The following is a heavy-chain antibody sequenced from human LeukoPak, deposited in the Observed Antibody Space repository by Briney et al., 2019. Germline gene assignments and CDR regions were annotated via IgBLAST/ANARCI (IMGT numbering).Heavy chain of an antibody. CDR1: GFSFSDYY. Sequence: AGGSLRLSCAVSGFSFSDYYVSWIRQAPGKGLEWISYIDSSRTAIYYADSVKGRFTISRDNAKNSLFLQMNSLRTEDTAVYYCARGLRQTIGYPLFDYWGQGALVTVSS. D-gene: IGHD5-18*01. J-gene: IGHJ4*02. CDR3: ARGLRQTIGYPLFDY. V-gene: IGHV3-11*04. CDR2: IDSSRTAI.